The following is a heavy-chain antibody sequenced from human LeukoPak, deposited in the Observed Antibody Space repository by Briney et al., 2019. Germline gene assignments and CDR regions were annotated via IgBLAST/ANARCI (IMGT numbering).Heavy chain of an antibody. V-gene: IGHV4-34*01. CDR2: INHSGST. D-gene: IGHD4-17*01. J-gene: IGHJ4*02. CDR1: GGSFSGYY. Sequence: SETLSLTCAVYGGSFSGYYWSWIRQPPGKGLEWIGEINHSGSTNYNPSLKSRVTISVDTSKNQFSLKLSSVTAADTAVYYCAQTSDYGDYVNFFDYWGQGTLVTVSS. CDR3: AQTSDYGDYVNFFDY.